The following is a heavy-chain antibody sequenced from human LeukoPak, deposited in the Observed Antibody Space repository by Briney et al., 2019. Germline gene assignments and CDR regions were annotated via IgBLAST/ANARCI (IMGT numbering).Heavy chain of an antibody. V-gene: IGHV2-5*01. CDR1: GFSLSTRGVG. Sequence: SGTTLVKPTQTLTLTCTFSGFSLSTRGVGVGCIRQPPGKALECLALIYWNDDKRYSPSLKSRTTITKDTPKNQVVLTMTNMDPVDTATYYCVHRYGNDYVWGSYRIVFAYWGQGTLVTVSS. CDR3: VHRYGNDYVWGSYRIVFAY. J-gene: IGHJ4*02. D-gene: IGHD3-16*02. CDR2: IYWNDDK.